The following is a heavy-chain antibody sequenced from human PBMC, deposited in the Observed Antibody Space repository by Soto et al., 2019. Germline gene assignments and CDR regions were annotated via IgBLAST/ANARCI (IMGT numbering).Heavy chain of an antibody. D-gene: IGHD3-16*01. Sequence: EVQLLESGGGLVQPGGSLRLSCAASGFTFSSYAMSWVRQAPGKGLVWVSRINGDGSSATYADSVKGRFTISRDNAKNTLYLQMNSLRAEDTAVYYCASLIGTFDYWGQGTLVTVSS. CDR3: ASLIGTFDY. CDR2: INGDGSSA. V-gene: IGHV3-74*02. CDR1: GFTFSSYA. J-gene: IGHJ4*02.